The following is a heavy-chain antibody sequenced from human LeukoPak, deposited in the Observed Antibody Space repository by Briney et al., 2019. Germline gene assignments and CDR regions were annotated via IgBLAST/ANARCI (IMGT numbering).Heavy chain of an antibody. D-gene: IGHD3-22*01. V-gene: IGHV3-23*01. Sequence: GGSLRLSCAASGFTFSSYAMSWVRQAPGKGLEWVSTISISGGSTYYADLVKGRFTISRDNSKNTLYLQMNSLRAEDTAVYYCAKRAKSSGYYLYYFDYWGQGTLVTVSS. J-gene: IGHJ4*02. CDR3: AKRAKSSGYYLYYFDY. CDR2: ISISGGST. CDR1: GFTFSSYA.